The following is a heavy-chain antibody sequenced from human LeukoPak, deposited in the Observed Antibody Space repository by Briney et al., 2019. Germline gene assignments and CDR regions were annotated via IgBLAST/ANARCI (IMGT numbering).Heavy chain of an antibody. D-gene: IGHD2-21*02. CDR3: ARDARTLAYCGGDCYILGY. CDR1: GYTFTSYY. J-gene: IGHJ4*02. Sequence: ASVKVSCKASGYTFTSYYMHWVRQAPGQGLEWTGRINPNSGGTNYAQKFQGRVTMTRDTSISTAYMELSRLRSDDTAVYYCARDARTLAYCGGDCYILGYWGQGTLVTVSS. CDR2: INPNSGGT. V-gene: IGHV1-2*06.